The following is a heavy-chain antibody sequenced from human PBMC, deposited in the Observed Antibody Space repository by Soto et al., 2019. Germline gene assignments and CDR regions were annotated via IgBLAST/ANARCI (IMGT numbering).Heavy chain of an antibody. Sequence: PSETLSLTCAVSGYSIISGYYCGCIRQPPWKGLEWIGSIYHSGSTYYNPSLKSRVTISVDTSKNQFSLKLSSVTAADTAVYYCARVYYDSGAYYYDYFDYWGQGTLVTVSS. CDR3: ARVYYDSGAYYYDYFDY. D-gene: IGHD3-22*01. V-gene: IGHV4-38-2*01. CDR2: IYHSGST. CDR1: GYSIISGYY. J-gene: IGHJ4*02.